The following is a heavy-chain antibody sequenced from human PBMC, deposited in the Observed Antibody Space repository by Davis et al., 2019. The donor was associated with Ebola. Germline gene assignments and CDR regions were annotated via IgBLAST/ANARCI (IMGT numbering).Heavy chain of an antibody. D-gene: IGHD4-17*01. CDR2: VEHHGRT. CDR3: AGGVYGAFFDS. J-gene: IGHJ4*02. CDR1: GGSTSPYF. Sequence: PSETLSLTCTVSGGSTSPYFWRWVRQTPGNVLDWIGYVEHHGRTEYIPSFNSRVTISVDTSKNQFSLKLRSVTAADTAVYYCAGGVYGAFFDSWGQGALVTVSS. V-gene: IGHV4-59*01.